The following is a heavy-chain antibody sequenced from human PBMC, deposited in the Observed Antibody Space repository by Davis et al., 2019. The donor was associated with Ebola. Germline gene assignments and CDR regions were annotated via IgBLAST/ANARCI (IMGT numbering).Heavy chain of an antibody. J-gene: IGHJ5*01. Sequence: ASVKVSCKASGYSFTNYGINWVRQAPGQGLEWMGRINPNFGGKIYAQKFQDRVTLTIDTSINTAYMELDRLRSDDTAVYYCARDAFPGDYIRWFDSWGQGTQVTVSS. CDR3: ARDAFPGDYIRWFDS. CDR2: INPNFGGK. D-gene: IGHD4-17*01. V-gene: IGHV1-2*06. CDR1: GYSFTNYG.